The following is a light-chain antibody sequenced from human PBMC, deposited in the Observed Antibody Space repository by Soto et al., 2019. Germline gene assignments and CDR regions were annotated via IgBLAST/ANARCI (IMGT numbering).Light chain of an antibody. J-gene: IGKJ4*01. CDR1: ETISDY. V-gene: IGKV1-39*01. Sequence: IQMTQSPSSLCASVGDRVTITCRSSETISDYLNWYQHKPGEAPKVLISSASTLRGGVPSRFSGTGSGTDFTLTISSLQPEDVATYYCQQTFSNLLSFGGGTNVEI. CDR3: QQTFSNLLS. CDR2: SAS.